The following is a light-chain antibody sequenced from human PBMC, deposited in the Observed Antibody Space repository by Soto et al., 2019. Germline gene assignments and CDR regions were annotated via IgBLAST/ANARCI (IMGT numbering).Light chain of an antibody. J-gene: IGLJ2*01. CDR2: SSK. CDR1: SSNIGSNT. Sequence: QSVLTQPPSASGTPGQRVTISCSGSSSNIGSNTVSWYQQLLGTAPKLLIYSSKQRPSGVPDRFSGSKSGTSASLAISGLQDEDEADYFCAVWDDSLNGVVFGGGTKLTVL. CDR3: AVWDDSLNGVV. V-gene: IGLV1-44*01.